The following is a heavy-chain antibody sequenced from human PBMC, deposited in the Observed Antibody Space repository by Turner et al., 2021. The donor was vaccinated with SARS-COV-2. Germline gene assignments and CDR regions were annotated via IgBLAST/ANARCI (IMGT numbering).Heavy chain of an antibody. D-gene: IGHD6-13*01. V-gene: IGHV4-31*03. CDR1: GGSISSGGYY. CDR3: ARSSTSSNRFVY. CDR2: IYNSGNT. Sequence: QVQLQESGPGLVKPSQTLSLTCTVSGGSISSGGYYWSWIRQHPGKGLEWIGYIYNSGNTYYTPSLKSRVTISVDSSKNQFSLKLSSVTAADTAVYFCARSSTSSNRFVYWGQGTLVTVSS. J-gene: IGHJ4*02.